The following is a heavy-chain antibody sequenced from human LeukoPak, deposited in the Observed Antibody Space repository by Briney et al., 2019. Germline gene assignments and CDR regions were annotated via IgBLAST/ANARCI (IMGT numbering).Heavy chain of an antibody. J-gene: IGHJ4*02. Sequence: ASVKVSCKASGYTFTSYDINWVRQATGQGLEWMGWMNPNSGNTGYAQKFQGRVTMTRDTSISTAYMELSRLRSDDTAVYYCAREFGTSELDYWGQGTLVTVSS. V-gene: IGHV1-8*01. CDR1: GYTFTSYD. CDR3: AREFGTSELDY. CDR2: MNPNSGNT. D-gene: IGHD2-2*01.